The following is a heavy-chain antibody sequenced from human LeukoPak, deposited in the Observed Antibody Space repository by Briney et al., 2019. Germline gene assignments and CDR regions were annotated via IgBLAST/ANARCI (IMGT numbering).Heavy chain of an antibody. D-gene: IGHD6-19*01. V-gene: IGHV3-21*01. CDR1: GFTFSSYG. CDR3: AREYSSGWYDY. Sequence: PGRSLRLSCAASGFTFSSYGMHWVRQAPGKGLEWVSSISSSSSYIYYADSVKGRFTISRENAKNSLYLQMNSLRAEDTAVYYCAREYSSGWYDYWGQGTLVTVSS. CDR2: ISSSSSYI. J-gene: IGHJ4*02.